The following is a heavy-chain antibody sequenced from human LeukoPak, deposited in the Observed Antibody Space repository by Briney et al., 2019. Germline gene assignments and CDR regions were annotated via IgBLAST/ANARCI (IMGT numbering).Heavy chain of an antibody. J-gene: IGHJ6*03. CDR1: GFTFSNYW. CDR2: VGGAGADT. CDR3: AKDGAPNAGYMDV. Sequence: GGSLRLSCAASGFTFSNYWMHWVRQAPGEGLVWVSSVGGAGADTWYADSVKGRFTISRDNSKNTLYLQMDSPRAEDTALYYCAKDGAPNAGYMDVWGKGTTVTVSS. V-gene: IGHV3-23*01. D-gene: IGHD3-10*01.